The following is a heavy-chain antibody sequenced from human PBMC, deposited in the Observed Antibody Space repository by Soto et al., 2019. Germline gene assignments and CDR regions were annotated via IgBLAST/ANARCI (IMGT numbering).Heavy chain of an antibody. CDR2: ISNSGST. J-gene: IGHJ1*01. CDR3: ARGVVGASTGFQH. V-gene: IGHV4-59*01. D-gene: IGHD1-26*01. CDR1: GGSISSFH. Sequence: SETLSLTCTVSGGSISSFHWSWIRQPPGKGLEWIGFISNSGSTNYNPSLKSRVTISLDTSKNQFSMKLSSVSAADTAVYYCARGVVGASTGFQHWGEGTLVTVYS.